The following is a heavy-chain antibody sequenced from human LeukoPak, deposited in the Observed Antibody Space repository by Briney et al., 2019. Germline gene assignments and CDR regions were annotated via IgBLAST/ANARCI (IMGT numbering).Heavy chain of an antibody. CDR2: ISYDGSNK. D-gene: IGHD4-17*01. CDR1: GFTFNIYD. V-gene: IGHV3-30*18. J-gene: IGHJ4*02. CDR3: AKVALGYGDSDHYFDY. Sequence: GGSLRLSCAAPGFTFNIYDMNWVRQSPGKGLEWVAIISYDGSNKNYADSVKGRFTISRDNSKDTMYLQMNSLRAEDTAVYYCAKVALGYGDSDHYFDYWGQGTLVTVSS.